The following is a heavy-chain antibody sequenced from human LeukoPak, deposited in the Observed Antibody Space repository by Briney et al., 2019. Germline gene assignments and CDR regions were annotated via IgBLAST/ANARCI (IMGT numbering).Heavy chain of an antibody. V-gene: IGHV4-59*08. CDR3: ARASPNWNPPDY. J-gene: IGHJ4*02. Sequence: PSETLSLTCTVSGGSLSGFFWSWIRQPPGKGLEWIGYVYNSGSTVYNPSLRSRVTISEDGSNNQFSLKLNFVTAADTAVYYCARASPNWNPPDYWGQGTLVTVSS. D-gene: IGHD1-1*01. CDR2: VYNSGST. CDR1: GGSLSGFF.